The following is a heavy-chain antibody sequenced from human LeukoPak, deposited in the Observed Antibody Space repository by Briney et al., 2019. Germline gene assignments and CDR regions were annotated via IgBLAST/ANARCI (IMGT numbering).Heavy chain of an antibody. CDR1: GGSFSGYY. Sequence: SETLSLTCAVYGGSFSGYYWSWIRQPPGKGLEWIGEINHSGSTNYNPSLKSRVTISVDTSKNQFSLKLSSVTAADTAVYYCARVRYNWNYAPRYYYYMDVWGKGTTVTVSS. J-gene: IGHJ6*03. V-gene: IGHV4-34*01. CDR3: ARVRYNWNYAPRYYYYMDV. CDR2: INHSGST. D-gene: IGHD1-7*01.